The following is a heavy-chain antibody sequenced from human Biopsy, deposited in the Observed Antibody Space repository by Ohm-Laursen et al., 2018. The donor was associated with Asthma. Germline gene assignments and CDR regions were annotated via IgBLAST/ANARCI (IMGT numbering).Heavy chain of an antibody. V-gene: IGHV1-24*01. J-gene: IGHJ4*02. CDR3: ASDFPKDYVRYNFQF. D-gene: IGHD4-17*01. CDR1: GYSLTDLS. Sequence: ASVTVSCKISGYSLTDLSMHWVRQTPGQGLEWMGGHDHEEGGTVNARRFQGRVTMTEDTSTDTAYMELSSLSSDDTAVYYCASDFPKDYVRYNFQFWGQGTLVTVSS. CDR2: HDHEEGGT.